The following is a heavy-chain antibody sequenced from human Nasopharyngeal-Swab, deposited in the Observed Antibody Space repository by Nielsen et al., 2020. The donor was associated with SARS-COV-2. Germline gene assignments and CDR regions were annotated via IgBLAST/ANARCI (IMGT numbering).Heavy chain of an antibody. CDR3: AKGSDYDRPNDY. J-gene: IGHJ4*02. CDR2: ITWNSGSM. Sequence: SLKISCAASGFTFDDYPMHWVRQAPGEGLEWVSGITWNSGSMGYADSVKGRFTISRDNAKNSLYLQMNSLRAEDTALYYCAKGSDYDRPNDYWGQGTLVTVSS. CDR1: GFTFDDYP. D-gene: IGHD3-22*01. V-gene: IGHV3-9*01.